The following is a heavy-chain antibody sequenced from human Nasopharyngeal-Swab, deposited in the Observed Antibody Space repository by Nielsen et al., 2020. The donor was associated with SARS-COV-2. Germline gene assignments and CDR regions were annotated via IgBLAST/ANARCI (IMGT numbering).Heavy chain of an antibody. CDR1: GGSISGYY. CDR3: ARAANSGDRYFDL. J-gene: IGHJ2*01. CDR2: VYFSGST. Sequence: SETLSLTCSVSGGSISGYYWSWIRQPPGKGLEWIGYVYFSGSTNYNPSLKSRVTISVDTSKNQFSLKLTSVTAADTAVYYCARAANSGDRYFDLWGRGTLVTVSS. D-gene: IGHD1-26*01. V-gene: IGHV4-59*13.